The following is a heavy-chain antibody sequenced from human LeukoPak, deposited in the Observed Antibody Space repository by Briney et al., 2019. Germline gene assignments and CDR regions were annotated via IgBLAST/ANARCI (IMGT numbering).Heavy chain of an antibody. Sequence: PGGSLRLSCAASGFAVSTNYLSWVRQAPGKGLEWVSVIYSDGSTYYTDSVKGRFTISRDNTKKSIHLKMSSLSADDTAVYFCATEYWYRHDYWGQGTLVTVYS. V-gene: IGHV3-66*01. CDR2: IYSDGST. D-gene: IGHD6-13*01. CDR1: GFAVSTNY. CDR3: ATEYWYRHDY. J-gene: IGHJ4*02.